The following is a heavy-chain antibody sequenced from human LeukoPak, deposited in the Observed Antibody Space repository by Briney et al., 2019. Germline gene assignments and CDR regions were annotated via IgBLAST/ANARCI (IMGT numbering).Heavy chain of an antibody. V-gene: IGHV4-30-2*01. CDR2: IYHSGST. D-gene: IGHD3-10*01. Sequence: SQTLFLTCAVPGGSISSGGYSWSWIRQPPGKGLEWIGYIYHSGSTYYNPSLKSRVTISVDTSKNQFSLKLSSVTAADTAVYYCATGTSMVRGGTETWGQGTLVTVSS. CDR3: ATGTSMVRGGTET. J-gene: IGHJ5*02. CDR1: GGSISSGGYS.